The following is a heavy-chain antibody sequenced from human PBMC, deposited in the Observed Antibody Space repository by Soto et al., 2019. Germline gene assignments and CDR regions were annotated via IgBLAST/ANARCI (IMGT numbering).Heavy chain of an antibody. Sequence: PGESLKISCEASGYSFTSNWIGWVRQMPGKGLEWMGIINPADSDIKYSPSFQGQVTISADKSISTVYLQWSSLQASDTAMYYCPSYSSKEKGWTIRRIDYWGEGTLVTVSS. D-gene: IGHD6-13*01. J-gene: IGHJ4*02. CDR1: GYSFTSNW. V-gene: IGHV5-51*01. CDR3: PSYSSKEKGWTIRRIDY. CDR2: INPADSDI.